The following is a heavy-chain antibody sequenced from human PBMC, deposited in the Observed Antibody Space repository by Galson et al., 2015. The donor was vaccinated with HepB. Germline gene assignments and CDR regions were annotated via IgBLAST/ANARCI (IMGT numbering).Heavy chain of an antibody. CDR1: SGSITSSPYH. CDR3: ARQISDSNHPRLSDY. Sequence: SETLSLTCTVSSGSITSSPYHWGWIRQPPGKGLEWIGSIYYTGGINYNPSLKSRITISADTSKNQFSLTLTSVTAADTAIYYCARQISDSNHPRLSDYWGQGALVTVSS. CDR2: IYYTGGI. V-gene: IGHV4-39*01. J-gene: IGHJ4*02. D-gene: IGHD1-14*01.